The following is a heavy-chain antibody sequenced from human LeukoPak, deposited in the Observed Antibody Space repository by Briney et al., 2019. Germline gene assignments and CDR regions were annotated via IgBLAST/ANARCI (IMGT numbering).Heavy chain of an antibody. CDR2: IYYLGAT. V-gene: IGHV4-59*01. CDR3: ARNYYDDSGSFATYWYFDL. CDR1: GGSFSGYY. D-gene: IGHD3-22*01. J-gene: IGHJ2*01. Sequence: PSETLSLTCAVYGGSFSGYYWSWIRKPPGKGLEWIGNIYYLGATSYNPSLKSGVTISLDTPKNQFSLKLTSVTAADSAIYYCARNYYDDSGSFATYWYFDLWGRGTLVTVSS.